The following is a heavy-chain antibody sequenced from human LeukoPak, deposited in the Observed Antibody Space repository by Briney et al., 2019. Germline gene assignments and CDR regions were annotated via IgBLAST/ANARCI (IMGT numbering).Heavy chain of an antibody. D-gene: IGHD5-18*01. J-gene: IGHJ4*02. CDR2: ISGSGGST. CDR3: AKVERPWIQLWFPFDY. Sequence: GGSLRLSCAASGFTFSSNAMSWVRQAPGKGVEGVSAISGSGGSTYYADSVKGGFTISRDNYKNTLYMQMNRLRAEDTAVYYCAKVERPWIQLWFPFDYWGQGTLVTVSS. V-gene: IGHV3-23*01. CDR1: GFTFSSNA.